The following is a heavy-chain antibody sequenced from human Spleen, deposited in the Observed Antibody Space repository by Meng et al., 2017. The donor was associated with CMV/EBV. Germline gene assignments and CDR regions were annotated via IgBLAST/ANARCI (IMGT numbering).Heavy chain of an antibody. J-gene: IGHJ4*02. CDR1: GGSFSGYY. D-gene: IGHD6-19*01. Sequence: VKLQQWGAGRLKPSETLSLPCAVYGGSFSGYYWSWIRQPPGKGLEWIGEINHSGSTNYNPSLKSRVTISVDTSKNQFSLKLSSVTAADTAVYYCARGGQWRIRWPTDYWGQGTLVTVSS. CDR2: INHSGST. V-gene: IGHV4-34*01. CDR3: ARGGQWRIRWPTDY.